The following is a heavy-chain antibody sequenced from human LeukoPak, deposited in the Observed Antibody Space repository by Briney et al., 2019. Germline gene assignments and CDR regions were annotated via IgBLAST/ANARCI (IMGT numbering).Heavy chain of an antibody. V-gene: IGHV3-21*01. J-gene: IGHJ3*02. CDR3: ARARYGGWRVDAFDI. CDR2: ISSSSSYI. D-gene: IGHD4-23*01. CDR1: GFTFSSYS. Sequence: GGSLRLSCAASGFTFSSYSMNWVRQAPGKGLEWVSSISSSSSYIYYADSVKGRFTISRDNAKNSLYLQMNSLRAEDTAVYYCARARYGGWRVDAFDIWGQGTMVTVSS.